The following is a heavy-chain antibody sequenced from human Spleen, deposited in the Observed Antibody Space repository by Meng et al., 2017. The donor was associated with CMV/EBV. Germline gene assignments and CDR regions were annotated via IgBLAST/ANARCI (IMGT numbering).Heavy chain of an antibody. J-gene: IGHJ6*02. CDR2: ITSAASST. CDR3: AKGMYEYSNYDYGMDV. Sequence: GESLKISCAASGFTFSNYAMTWVRQAPGKGLEWVSIITSAASSTHYADSVKGRFTISRDNSKTTLYLQMNSLRADDTAVYYCAKGMYEYSNYDYGMDVWGQGTTVTVSS. D-gene: IGHD4-11*01. CDR1: GFTFSNYA. V-gene: IGHV3-23*01.